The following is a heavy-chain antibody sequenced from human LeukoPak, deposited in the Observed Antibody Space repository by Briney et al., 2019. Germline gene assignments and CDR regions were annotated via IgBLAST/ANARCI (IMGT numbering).Heavy chain of an antibody. V-gene: IGHV3-33*01. CDR1: RFTFQSYG. CDR3: VINRENSYFES. CDR2: IWYDGSNK. J-gene: IGHJ4*02. D-gene: IGHD4-23*01. Sequence: GGSLRLSCAASRFTFQSYGMHWVRQAPGKGLEWVGVIWYDGSNKYYADSVKARFTISRDNSTNTLYLQMNSLRAEYTTVYYCVINRENSYFESWGQGTPVTVSS.